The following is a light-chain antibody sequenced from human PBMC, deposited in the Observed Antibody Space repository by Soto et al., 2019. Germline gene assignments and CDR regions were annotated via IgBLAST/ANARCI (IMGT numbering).Light chain of an antibody. Sequence: QSVLTQPPSASGTPGQRVSISCSGSSSNIGTNYVYWYQQLPGTAPKLLMYTNNRRPSAVPDRFSGSKSGTSASLAISGLRSEDEADYYCAAWDDSLSGPVFGGGTKLTVL. CDR2: TNN. CDR1: SSNIGTNY. CDR3: AAWDDSLSGPV. V-gene: IGLV1-47*02. J-gene: IGLJ3*02.